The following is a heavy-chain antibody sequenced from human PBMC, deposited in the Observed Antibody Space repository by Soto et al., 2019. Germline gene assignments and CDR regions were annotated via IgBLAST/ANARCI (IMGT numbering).Heavy chain of an antibody. CDR2: IKSKTDGGTT. J-gene: IGHJ4*02. Sequence: EVQLVESGGGLVKPGGSLRLSCAASGFTFSNAWLSWVRQAPGMGLEWVGPIKSKTDGGTTDYTTPVKGRFTISRDDSKNMLYLQMNSLRTEDTAVYYCTTGSTSTKNYWGQGTLVTVSS. CDR1: GFTFSNAW. CDR3: TTGSTSTKNY. V-gene: IGHV3-15*01. D-gene: IGHD6-6*01.